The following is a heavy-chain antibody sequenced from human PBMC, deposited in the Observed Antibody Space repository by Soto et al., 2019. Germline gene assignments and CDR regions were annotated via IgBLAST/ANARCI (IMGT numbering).Heavy chain of an antibody. CDR1: GGSITSGGYS. V-gene: IGHV4-30-2*06. J-gene: IGHJ6*02. CDR2: TYQSGSA. CDR3: ARDYYGMDV. Sequence: GPVNTSETLSLTCTVSGGSITSGGYSWTWIRQSPGKGLEWIGYTYQSGSAYYNPSLKSRVTISVDRSKNQFSLNLTSVTAADTAVYYCARDYYGMDVWGQGTTVTV.